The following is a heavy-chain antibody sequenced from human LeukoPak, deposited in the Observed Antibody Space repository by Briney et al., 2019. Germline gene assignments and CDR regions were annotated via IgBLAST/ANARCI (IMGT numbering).Heavy chain of an antibody. CDR1: GSTFSSYW. Sequence: GGSLRLSCAASGSTFSSYWMHWVRQAPGKGLVWVSRINSDGSNTSYVDSVKGRFTISRDNAKNTVYLQMNSLRVEDTAVYYCARGEDIVATVTGYWGQGTLVTVSS. V-gene: IGHV3-74*01. CDR2: INSDGSNT. J-gene: IGHJ4*02. CDR3: ARGEDIVATVTGY. D-gene: IGHD5-12*01.